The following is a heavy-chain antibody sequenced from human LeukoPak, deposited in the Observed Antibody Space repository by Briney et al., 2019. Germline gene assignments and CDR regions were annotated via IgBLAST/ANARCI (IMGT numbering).Heavy chain of an antibody. Sequence: GGSLRLSCEASGFTFSTYWMSWVRQAPGKGLEWVANIKQDGSEKYYVDSVKGRFTISRDNAKNSLYLQMNSLRAEDTAMYYCARDSAGNDYWGQGTLVTVSS. CDR1: GFTFSTYW. CDR2: IKQDGSEK. D-gene: IGHD6-13*01. J-gene: IGHJ4*02. CDR3: ARDSAGNDY. V-gene: IGHV3-7*01.